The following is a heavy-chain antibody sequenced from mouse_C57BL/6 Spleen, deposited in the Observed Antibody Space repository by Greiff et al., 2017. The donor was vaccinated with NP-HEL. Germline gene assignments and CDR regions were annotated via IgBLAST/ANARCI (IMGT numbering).Heavy chain of an antibody. J-gene: IGHJ4*01. D-gene: IGHD2-3*01. Sequence: QVQLQQPGAELVKPGASVKVSCKASGYTFTSYWMHWVKQRPGQGLEWIGRIHPSDSDTNYNQKFKGKATLTVDKSSSTAYMELRSLTSEDSAVYYCTRWGKNYAMDYWGQGTSVTVSS. CDR2: IHPSDSDT. CDR3: TRWGKNYAMDY. CDR1: GYTFTSYW. V-gene: IGHV1-74*01.